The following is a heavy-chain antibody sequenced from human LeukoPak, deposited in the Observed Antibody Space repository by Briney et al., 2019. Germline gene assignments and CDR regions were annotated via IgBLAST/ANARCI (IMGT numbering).Heavy chain of an antibody. CDR2: INASTSNR. D-gene: IGHD6-19*01. V-gene: IGHV1-3*01. J-gene: IGHJ4*02. CDR3: ARVSDDSGWNFDY. CDR1: GYTFTSYA. Sequence: ASVKVSCKASGYTFTSYAIHWVRQAPGQRLEWMGWINASTSNRKYSQKFQDRVTITRETSATTAYMELSSLTSEDTAVYYCARVSDDSGWNFDYWGQGTLVTVSS.